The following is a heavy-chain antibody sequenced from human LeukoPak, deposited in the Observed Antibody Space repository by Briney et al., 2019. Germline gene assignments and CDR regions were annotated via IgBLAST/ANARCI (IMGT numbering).Heavy chain of an antibody. CDR3: ARDQSEGYSGYDHYYYGMDV. Sequence: SLSLSVTCAISGDCVSSNSAAWNWIRQSPSRGLEWLGRTYYRSKWYNDYAVSVKSRITINPDTSKHQFSLQLNSVTPEDTAVYYCARDQSEGYSGYDHYYYGMDVWGQGTTVTVSS. CDR2: TYYRSKWYN. D-gene: IGHD5-12*01. V-gene: IGHV6-1*01. CDR1: GDCVSSNSAA. J-gene: IGHJ6*02.